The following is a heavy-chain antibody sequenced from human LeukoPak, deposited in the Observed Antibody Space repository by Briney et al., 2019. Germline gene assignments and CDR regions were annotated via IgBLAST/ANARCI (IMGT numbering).Heavy chain of an antibody. CDR2: INPNSGGT. J-gene: IGHJ4*02. Sequence: GASVKVSCKASGYTFTNYYMHWVRQAPGQGLEWMGWINPNSGGTNYAQKFQGRVTMTTDTFTSIAYMELRSLRSDDTAMYHCARDTDTGNYYGSGSYYSPPGYWGQGTLVTVSS. CDR3: ARDTDTGNYYGSGSYYSPPGY. D-gene: IGHD3-10*01. CDR1: GYTFTNYY. V-gene: IGHV1-2*02.